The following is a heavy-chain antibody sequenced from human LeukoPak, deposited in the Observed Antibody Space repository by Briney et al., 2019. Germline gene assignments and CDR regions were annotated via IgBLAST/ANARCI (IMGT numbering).Heavy chain of an antibody. CDR2: IIPILGIA. Sequence: SVKVSCKASGYTFTSYAISWVRQAPGQGLEWMGRIIPILGIANYAQKFQGRVTITADKSTSTAYMELSSLRSEDTAVYYCARAPKPPWLHNWFDPWGQGTLVTVSS. V-gene: IGHV1-69*04. J-gene: IGHJ5*02. CDR1: GYTFTSYA. CDR3: ARAPKPPWLHNWFDP. D-gene: IGHD5-18*01.